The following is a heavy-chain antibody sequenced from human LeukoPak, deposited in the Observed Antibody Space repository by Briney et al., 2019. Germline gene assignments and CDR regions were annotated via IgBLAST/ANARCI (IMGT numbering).Heavy chain of an antibody. CDR1: GDSISSSY. D-gene: IGHD3-10*01. J-gene: IGHJ4*02. CDR3: ARRGSGSYSPFDY. Sequence: SETLSLTCSVSGDSISSSYWSWIRQPPGKGLEWIGYIYYSGSTKYNPSLKSRVTISVDTSKNQFSLELSSVTAADTAVYYCARRGSGSYSPFDYWGQGTLVTVSS. V-gene: IGHV4-59*08. CDR2: IYYSGST.